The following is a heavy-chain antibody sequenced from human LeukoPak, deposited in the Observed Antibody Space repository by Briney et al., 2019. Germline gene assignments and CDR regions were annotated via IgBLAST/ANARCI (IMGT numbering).Heavy chain of an antibody. CDR1: GYTFTSYD. V-gene: IGHV1-8*01. D-gene: IGHD3-9*01. J-gene: IGHJ6*02. CDR3: ARGYDTTNNYYYCGMDV. CDR2: MNPNSGNT. Sequence: ASLKVSCKASGYTFTSYDINWVRQATGQGLEWMGWMNPNSGNTGYAQKFQGRVTMTRNTSISTAYMELSSLRSEDTAVYYCARGYDTTNNYYYCGMDVWGQGTTVTVSS.